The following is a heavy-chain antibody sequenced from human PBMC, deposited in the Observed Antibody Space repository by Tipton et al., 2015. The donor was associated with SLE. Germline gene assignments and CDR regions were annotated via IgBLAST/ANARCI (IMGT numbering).Heavy chain of an antibody. CDR3: ARDRLQLRLDY. Sequence: SLRLSCAASGFTFSSYGMHWVRQAPGEGLEWVAVISYDGSNKYYADSVKGRFTISRDNSKNTLYLQMNSLRAEDTAVYYCARDRLQLRLDYWGQGTLVTVSS. V-gene: IGHV3-30*03. CDR1: GFTFSSYG. D-gene: IGHD2-15*01. J-gene: IGHJ4*02. CDR2: ISYDGSNK.